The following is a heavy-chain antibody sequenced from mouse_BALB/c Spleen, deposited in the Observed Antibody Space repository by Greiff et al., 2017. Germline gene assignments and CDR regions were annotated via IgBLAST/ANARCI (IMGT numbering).Heavy chain of an antibody. D-gene: IGHD2-1*01. Sequence: EVKLQESGAGLVKPGGSLTLSCAASGFTFTDYYMYWFRQPPENRLEWVATISDGGSYTYYPDSVKGRFTISRDTAKNHLYLQMSSLKSEDTAMYYCARSYCNYERWFAYWGQGTLVTVSA. J-gene: IGHJ3*01. V-gene: IGHV5-4*02. CDR1: GFTFTDYY. CDR2: ISDGGSYT. CDR3: ARSYCNYERWFAY.